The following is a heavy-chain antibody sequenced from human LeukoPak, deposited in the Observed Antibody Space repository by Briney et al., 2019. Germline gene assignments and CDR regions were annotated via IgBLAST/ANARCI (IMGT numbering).Heavy chain of an antibody. CDR2: ISAYNGNT. D-gene: IGHD3-10*01. Sequence: ASVKVSCKASGYTFTSYGISWVRQAPGQGLEWMGWISAYNGNTHYVQKLQGRVTMTTDTSTSTAYMELRSLRSDDTAVYYCARDLYSRRMNYHGSGGYFSYWGPGTLVTVSS. CDR3: ARDLYSRRMNYHGSGGYFSY. V-gene: IGHV1-18*01. CDR1: GYTFTSYG. J-gene: IGHJ4*02.